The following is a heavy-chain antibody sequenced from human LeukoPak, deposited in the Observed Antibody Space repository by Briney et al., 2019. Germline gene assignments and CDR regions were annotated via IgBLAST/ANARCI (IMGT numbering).Heavy chain of an antibody. Sequence: GGSLRLSCAASGFTFSSYSMNWVRQAPGKGLEWVSSISSSSSYIYYADSVKGRFTISRDNAKNSLYLQTNSLRAEDTAAYYCARVSGLGYDFWSGTNWFDPWGQGTLVTVSS. CDR1: GFTFSSYS. CDR2: ISSSSSYI. CDR3: ARVSGLGYDFWSGTNWFDP. V-gene: IGHV3-21*04. D-gene: IGHD3-3*01. J-gene: IGHJ5*02.